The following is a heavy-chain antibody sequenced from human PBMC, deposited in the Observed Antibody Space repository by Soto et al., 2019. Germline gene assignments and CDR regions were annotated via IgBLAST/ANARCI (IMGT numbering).Heavy chain of an antibody. V-gene: IGHV4-59*01. D-gene: IGHD3-10*01. CDR1: GGSIISYY. CDR2: IYYSGST. J-gene: IGHJ6*02. CDR3: ARVTMVRDKVRDYYGMDV. Sequence: PSEPLSHTCTVAGGSIISYYWSWIRQPPGKGLEWIGYIYYSGSTNYTPSLKSRVTISVDTSKNQFSLKLSSVTAADTAVYYCARVTMVRDKVRDYYGMDVWGQGTTVTVSS.